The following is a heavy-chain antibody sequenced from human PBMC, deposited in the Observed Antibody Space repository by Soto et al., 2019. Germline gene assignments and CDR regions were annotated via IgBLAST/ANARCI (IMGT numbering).Heavy chain of an antibody. Sequence: PGGSLRLSCAVSGFTFSRYAMNWVRQAPGKGLEWVSIISSRGDRTSYAESVKGRFTISRDDSKNTLFLHMNSLGAEDTAVYYCAKETGYSYGFQPNAVDVWGQGTTVTV. D-gene: IGHD5-18*01. CDR1: GFTFSRYA. J-gene: IGHJ6*02. V-gene: IGHV3-23*01. CDR2: ISSRGDRT. CDR3: AKETGYSYGFQPNAVDV.